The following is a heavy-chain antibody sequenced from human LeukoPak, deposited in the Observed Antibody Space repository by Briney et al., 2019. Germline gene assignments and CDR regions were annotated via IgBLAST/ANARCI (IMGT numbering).Heavy chain of an antibody. V-gene: IGHV3-74*01. J-gene: IGHJ4*02. D-gene: IGHD3-10*01. Sequence: PGGSLRLSCAASGFTFSSYWMHWVRQAPGKGLVWVSRFLSDGSRTTYADSVKGRFTISGDNAKNTLYLQMNSLRAEDTAVYYCARVGDYGSGFDFWGQGTLVTVSS. CDR1: GFTFSSYW. CDR2: FLSDGSRT. CDR3: ARVGDYGSGFDF.